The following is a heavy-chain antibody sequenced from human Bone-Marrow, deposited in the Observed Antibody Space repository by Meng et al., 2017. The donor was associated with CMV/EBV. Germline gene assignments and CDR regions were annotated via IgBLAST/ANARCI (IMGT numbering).Heavy chain of an antibody. V-gene: IGHV4-39*07. J-gene: IGHJ3*02. CDR3: ARMPAMTDVFDI. CDR2: IYYSGTT. CDR1: GDSISTPSYY. Sequence: SETLSLTCTVSGDSISTPSYYWVWIRQPPGEGLEYIGNIYYSGTTYYNPSLKSRVTLSVDTSKNQFSLNLTSVTAADTAVYYCARMPAMTDVFDIWAEGTMVT. D-gene: IGHD2-2*01.